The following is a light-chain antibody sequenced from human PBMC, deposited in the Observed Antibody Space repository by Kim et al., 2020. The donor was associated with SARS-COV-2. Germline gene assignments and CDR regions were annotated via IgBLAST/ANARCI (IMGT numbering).Light chain of an antibody. J-gene: IGLJ1*01. V-gene: IGLV2-14*03. CDR3: SSYTTSSTLGV. CDR2: DVS. Sequence: QSALTQPASVSGSPGQSITISCTGTSSDFGGYTYVSWYQQRPGKAPKLLIYDVSNRPSGVSYRFSGSKSGNTASLTISGLQAEDEADYYCSSYTTSSTLGVFGTGTKVTVL. CDR1: SSDFGGYTY.